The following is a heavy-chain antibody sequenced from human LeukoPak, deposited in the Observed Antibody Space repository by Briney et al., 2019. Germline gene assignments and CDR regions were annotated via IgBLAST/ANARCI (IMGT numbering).Heavy chain of an antibody. Sequence: SETPSLTCTVSGGSISSYYWSWIRQPPGKGLEWIGYIYTSGSTNYNPSLKSRVTISVDTSKNQFSLKLSSVTAADTAVYYCARLNEGAISNWGQGTLVTVSS. J-gene: IGHJ4*02. CDR2: IYTSGST. CDR1: GGSISSYY. D-gene: IGHD2/OR15-2a*01. V-gene: IGHV4-4*09. CDR3: ARLNEGAISN.